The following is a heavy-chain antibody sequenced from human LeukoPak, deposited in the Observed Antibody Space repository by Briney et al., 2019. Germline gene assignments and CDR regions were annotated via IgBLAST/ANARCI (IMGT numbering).Heavy chain of an antibody. CDR2: IYYSGNT. D-gene: IGHD4-17*01. V-gene: IGHV4-31*03. J-gene: IGHJ4*02. CDR1: GGSISSGGYY. Sequence: SETLPLTCTVSGGSISSGGYYWSWIRQHPGKGLEWIGYIYYSGNTYYNPSLKSRVTISVDTSKNQFSLKLSSVTAADTAVYYCASGMTTVTSPFDYWGQGTLVTVSS. CDR3: ASGMTTVTSPFDY.